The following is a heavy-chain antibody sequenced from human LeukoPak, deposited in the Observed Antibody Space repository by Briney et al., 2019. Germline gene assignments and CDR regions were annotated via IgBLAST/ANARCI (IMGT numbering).Heavy chain of an antibody. D-gene: IGHD6-19*01. CDR1: GFTFSSYE. CDR3: ARESIAVAGAPFDY. Sequence: PGGSLRLSCAASGFTFSSYEMNWVRQAPGKGLEWVSYISSGSSIYDADSVKERFTISRDNAKNALYLQMNSLRAEDTGVYYCARESIAVAGAPFDYWGQGTLVTVSS. CDR2: ISSGSSI. V-gene: IGHV3-48*03. J-gene: IGHJ4*02.